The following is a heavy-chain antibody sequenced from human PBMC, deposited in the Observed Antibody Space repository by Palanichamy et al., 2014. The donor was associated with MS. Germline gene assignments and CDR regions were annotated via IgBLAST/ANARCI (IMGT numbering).Heavy chain of an antibody. D-gene: IGHD3-3*01. CDR2: INQDGSAK. CDR1: GFTFSSHW. J-gene: IGHJ4*02. Sequence: EVQLVESGGGLVQPGKSLRLSCVASGFTFSSHWMNWVRQAPGKGLEWVADINQDGSAKHYVDSVKGRFAISRDNAKKSVYLQLDSLRAEDTAVYYCARDPDEILGVSFDSWGQGTLVTVSS. V-gene: IGHV3-7*01. CDR3: ARDPDEILGVSFDS.